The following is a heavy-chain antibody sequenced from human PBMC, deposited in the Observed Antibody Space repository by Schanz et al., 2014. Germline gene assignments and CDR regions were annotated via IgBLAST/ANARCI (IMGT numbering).Heavy chain of an antibody. CDR3: AASSGWHPSTDY. J-gene: IGHJ4*02. CDR2: ISDSGTYT. Sequence: EVQLLESGGGLVQPGGSLRLSCAASGITFSSHSFNWVRQAPGKGLEWLSYISDSGTYTNYADSVKGRFTISRDNAKSSLYLQMNSLRVEDTAVYYCAASSGWHPSTDYWGQGTLVTVSS. CDR1: GITFSSHS. D-gene: IGHD6-19*01. V-gene: IGHV3-48*04.